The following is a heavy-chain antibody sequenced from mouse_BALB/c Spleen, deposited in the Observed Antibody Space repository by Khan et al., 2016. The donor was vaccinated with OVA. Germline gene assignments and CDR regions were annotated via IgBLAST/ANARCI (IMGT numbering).Heavy chain of an antibody. Sequence: VQLQQSGAELAKPGASVKMSCKASGYTFTTYWMHWVKQRPGQGLAWIGYINPTSGYTDYNEKFKDRATLSADRSSSTASVQLSSLTSVDSAVYYCTRDRIDYWGQGTTLTVSS. V-gene: IGHV1-7*01. CDR2: INPTSGYT. CDR1: GYTFTTYW. J-gene: IGHJ2*01. CDR3: TRDRIDY.